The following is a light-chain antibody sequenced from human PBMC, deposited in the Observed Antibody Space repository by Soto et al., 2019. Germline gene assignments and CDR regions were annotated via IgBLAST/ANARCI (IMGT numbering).Light chain of an antibody. CDR3: QQYDNIPLT. Sequence: DIQMTQSPSILSASVGDRVTMTCPASRSVDLWLAWYQQKPGKAPKLLIYDASSLQAGVPSRFSGSGSGTEFTFTISSLQPEDVATYYCQQYDNIPLTFGGGTKVDI. J-gene: IGKJ4*01. CDR1: RSVDLW. V-gene: IGKV1-5*01. CDR2: DAS.